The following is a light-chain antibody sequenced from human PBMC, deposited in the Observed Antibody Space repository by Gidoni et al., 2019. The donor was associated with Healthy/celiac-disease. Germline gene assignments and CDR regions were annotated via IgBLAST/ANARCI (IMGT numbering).Light chain of an antibody. J-gene: IGKJ1*01. Sequence: TQMTPSPSSLSASVGDRVTITCRASQSISSYLNWYQQKPGKAPKLLIYAASSLQSGVPSRFSGSGSGTDFTLTISSLQPEDFATYYCQQSYSTLWTFGQGTKVEIK. CDR2: AAS. CDR3: QQSYSTLWT. V-gene: IGKV1-39*01. CDR1: QSISSY.